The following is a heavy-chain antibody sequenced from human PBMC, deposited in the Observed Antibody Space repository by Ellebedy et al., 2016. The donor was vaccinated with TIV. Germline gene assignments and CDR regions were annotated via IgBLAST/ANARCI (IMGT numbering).Heavy chain of an antibody. Sequence: ASVKVSXXASGHTFRSDGVSWVRQAPGQGLEWMGWISKANGDTNYAQNLQGRVTLTTDTSTSTAYMELRSLRSNDTAVYYCARGADYDPDAFDIWGQGTMVTVSS. CDR3: ARGADYDPDAFDI. J-gene: IGHJ3*02. CDR2: ISKANGDT. D-gene: IGHD3-22*01. V-gene: IGHV1-18*01. CDR1: GHTFRSDG.